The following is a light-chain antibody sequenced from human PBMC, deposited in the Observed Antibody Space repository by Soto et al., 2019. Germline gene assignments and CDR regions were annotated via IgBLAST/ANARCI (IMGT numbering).Light chain of an antibody. J-gene: IGLJ2*01. CDR2: RDN. CDR1: SSNIGRNY. CDR3: ATWDDSLGGQV. V-gene: IGLV1-47*01. Sequence: QSVLTQTPSVSGTPGQRVNISCSGSSSNIGRNYVYWYHQFPGTAPKLLIYRDNERPSGVPDRFSGSKSGTSASLAISGLRSGDEADYHCATWDDSLGGQVFGEGTKLTVL.